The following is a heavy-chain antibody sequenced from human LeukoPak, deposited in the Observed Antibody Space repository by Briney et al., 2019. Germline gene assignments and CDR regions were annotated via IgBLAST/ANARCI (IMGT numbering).Heavy chain of an antibody. CDR3: AGHVAGTGGFDY. D-gene: IGHD6-19*01. CDR2: IYYSGST. V-gene: IGHV4-59*08. CDR1: GGSISSYY. Sequence: NPSETLSLTCTVSGGSISSYYWSWIRQPPGKGLEWIGYIYYSGSTNYNPSLKSRVTISVDTSKNQFSLKLSSVTAADTAVYYCAGHVAGTGGFDYWGQGTLVTVSS. J-gene: IGHJ4*02.